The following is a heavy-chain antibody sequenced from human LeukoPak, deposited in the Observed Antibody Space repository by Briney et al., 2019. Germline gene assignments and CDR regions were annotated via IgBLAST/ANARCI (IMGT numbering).Heavy chain of an antibody. CDR2: ISGGGGST. CDR3: AKFYDISTGYFDC. J-gene: IGHJ4*02. D-gene: IGHD3-9*01. V-gene: IGHV3-23*01. CDR1: GFTFSSYA. Sequence: PGGSLRLSCAASGFTFSSYAMSWVCQSPGKGLEWVSAISGGGGSTYYADSVKGRFTISRDNSKNTLYLQMNSLRAEDTAVYYCAKFYDISTGYFDCWGQGTLVTVSS.